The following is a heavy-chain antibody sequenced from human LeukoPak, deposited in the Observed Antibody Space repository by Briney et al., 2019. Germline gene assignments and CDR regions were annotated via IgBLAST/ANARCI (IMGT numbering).Heavy chain of an antibody. CDR1: GFTFSSYA. Sequence: GGSLSLSCAASGFTFSSYAMTWVRQAPGKGLEWVSGISGGGGYTYYADSVKGRFTISRDNSKNTLYLQMNSLRADDTAVYYCAKDAAIGQAAIPIADWGQGSLVSVS. J-gene: IGHJ4*02. CDR3: AKDAAIGQAAIPIAD. CDR2: ISGGGGYT. V-gene: IGHV3-23*01. D-gene: IGHD2-2*01.